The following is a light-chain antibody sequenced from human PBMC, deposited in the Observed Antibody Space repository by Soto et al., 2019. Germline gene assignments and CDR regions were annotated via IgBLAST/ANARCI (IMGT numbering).Light chain of an antibody. J-gene: IGKJ4*01. V-gene: IGKV1-33*01. Sequence: DIQMTQSPSSLSASVGDRITVTCQASQAIGRSLNWYQHRPGEAPRLLIYDASNLEVGVPSRFSGSGSGTDFTFTIRGLQPEDIATYYCQQYDDLSSLTFGGGTKVDIK. CDR3: QQYDDLSSLT. CDR2: DAS. CDR1: QAIGRS.